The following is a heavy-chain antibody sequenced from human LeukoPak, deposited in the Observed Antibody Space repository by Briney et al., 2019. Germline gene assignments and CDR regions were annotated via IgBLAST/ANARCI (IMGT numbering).Heavy chain of an antibody. J-gene: IGHJ4*02. CDR2: IRYDGSNK. Sequence: GGSLRLSCATSGFTFSSYGMHWVRQAPGKGLEWVAFIRYDGSNKYYADSVKGRFTISRDNSKNTLYLQMNSLRAEDTAVYYCTKDFSVYYYDSRVLDYWGQGTLVTVSS. V-gene: IGHV3-30*02. CDR1: GFTFSSYG. CDR3: TKDFSVYYYDSRVLDY. D-gene: IGHD3-22*01.